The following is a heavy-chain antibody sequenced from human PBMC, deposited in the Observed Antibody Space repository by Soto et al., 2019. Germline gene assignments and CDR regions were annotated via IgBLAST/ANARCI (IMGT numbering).Heavy chain of an antibody. CDR2: IDPTDSFT. CDR3: ARPASGGSRDAFDV. V-gene: IGHV5-10-1*01. CDR1: GYKFTTFW. D-gene: IGHD2-15*01. Sequence: PGQSQKISCKASGYKFTTFWLNWVRQTPGKGLEWLGRIDPTDSFTNYSPPFEGHVTISVDRSISTAYLQWNSLQASDTAIYYCARPASGGSRDAFDVWGQGTTVTVSS. J-gene: IGHJ3*01.